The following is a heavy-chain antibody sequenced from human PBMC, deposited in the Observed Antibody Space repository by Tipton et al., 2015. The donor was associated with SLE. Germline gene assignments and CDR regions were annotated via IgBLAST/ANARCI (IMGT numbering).Heavy chain of an antibody. CDR2: ISYSGST. CDR1: GDTISDHY. Sequence: TLSLTCTVSGDTISDHYWSWIRQPPGKGLEWIGYISYSGSTNYSPPLKSRVTISLDTSKNQLSLRLRAVTAADTAVYYCARDFWSGYYSDYYYGMDVWGQGTTVTVSS. J-gene: IGHJ6*02. CDR3: ARDFWSGYYSDYYYGMDV. D-gene: IGHD3-3*01. V-gene: IGHV4-59*11.